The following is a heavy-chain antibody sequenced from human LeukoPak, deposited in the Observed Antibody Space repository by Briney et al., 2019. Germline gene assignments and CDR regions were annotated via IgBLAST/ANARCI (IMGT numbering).Heavy chain of an antibody. CDR1: GYTFTGYY. Sequence: ASVKVSCKASGYTFTGYYLHWVRQAPGQGLEWMGWINPNSCVTSSAQRFQGRVTMTRDTSISTAYMELSRLRSDDTAVYYCAILTAGINYFDSWGQGTLVTVSS. CDR3: AILTAGINYFDS. J-gene: IGHJ4*02. V-gene: IGHV1-2*02. D-gene: IGHD6-25*01. CDR2: INPNSCVT.